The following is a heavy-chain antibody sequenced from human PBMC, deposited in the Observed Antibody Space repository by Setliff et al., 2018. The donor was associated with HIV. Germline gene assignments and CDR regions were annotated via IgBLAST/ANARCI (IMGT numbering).Heavy chain of an antibody. CDR1: HGSIFGDY. D-gene: IGHD2-15*01. V-gene: IGHV4-59*01. Sequence: SETLSLTCGVSHGSIFGDYWSWVRQSPGKGLEWIAWIDDSGNTNYNPSLKSRVTISVDTSNNQFSVKLTSVTPADTALYYCARGGASSKYFDSWGQGTLVTVSS. CDR2: IDDSGNT. J-gene: IGHJ4*02. CDR3: ARGGASSKYFDS.